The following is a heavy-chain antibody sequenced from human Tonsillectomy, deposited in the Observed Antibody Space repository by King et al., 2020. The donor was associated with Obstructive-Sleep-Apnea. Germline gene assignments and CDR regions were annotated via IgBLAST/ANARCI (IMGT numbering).Heavy chain of an antibody. D-gene: IGHD4-11*01. Sequence: VQLQESGPGLVKPSETLSPTCTVSGGSISSFYWSWIRQPPGKGLEWIGNIYSTGSTNYNPSLKSRVTISVDTSENQFSLKLTSVTATDTAVYYCARPYGVTTRFGDFWGQGTLVTVSS. CDR2: IYSTGST. V-gene: IGHV4-59*08. J-gene: IGHJ4*02. CDR3: ARPYGVTTRFGDF. CDR1: GGSISSFY.